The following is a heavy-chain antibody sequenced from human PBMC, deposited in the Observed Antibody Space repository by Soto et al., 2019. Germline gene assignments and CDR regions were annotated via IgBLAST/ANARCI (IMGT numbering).Heavy chain of an antibody. J-gene: IGHJ6*02. CDR2: IYYSGST. V-gene: IGHV4-61*01. CDR1: GGSVSSGSYY. Sequence: PSETLSLTCTVSGGSVSSGSYYWSWIRQPAGKGLEWIGYIYYSGSTNYNPSLKSRVTISVDTSKNQFSLKLSSVTAADTAVYYCARGPIAYYYDSSGYNYYYYGMDVWGQGTTVTVS. CDR3: ARGPIAYYYDSSGYNYYYYGMDV. D-gene: IGHD3-22*01.